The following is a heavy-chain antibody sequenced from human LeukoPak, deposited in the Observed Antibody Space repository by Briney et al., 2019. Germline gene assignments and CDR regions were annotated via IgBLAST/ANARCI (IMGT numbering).Heavy chain of an antibody. D-gene: IGHD1-26*01. J-gene: IGHJ3*02. CDR2: ISSSSSYT. Sequence: GGSLRLSCAASGFTFSDYYMSWIRQAPGKGLEWVSYISSSSSYTNYADSVKGRFTISRDNAKNSLYLQMNSLRAEDTAVYYCARVIAGNSGSYWAFDIWAKGQWSPSLQ. CDR1: GFTFSDYY. V-gene: IGHV3-11*05. CDR3: ARVIAGNSGSYWAFDI.